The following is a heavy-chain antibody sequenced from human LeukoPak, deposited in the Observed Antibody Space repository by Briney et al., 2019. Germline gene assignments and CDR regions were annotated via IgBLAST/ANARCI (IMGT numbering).Heavy chain of an antibody. J-gene: IGHJ2*01. V-gene: IGHV4-59*01. D-gene: IGHD3-22*01. CDR3: ARDRYYYDSSGYYPEYWYFDL. Sequence: SETLSLTCTVSGGSISSYYWSWIRQPPGKGLEWVGYIYYSGSTNYNPSLKSRVTISVDTSKNQFSLKLSSVTAADTAVYYCARDRYYYDSSGYYPEYWYFDLWGRGTLVTVSS. CDR1: GGSISSYY. CDR2: IYYSGST.